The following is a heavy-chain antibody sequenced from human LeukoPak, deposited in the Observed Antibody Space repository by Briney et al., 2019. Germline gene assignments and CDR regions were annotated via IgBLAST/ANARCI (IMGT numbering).Heavy chain of an antibody. D-gene: IGHD1-26*01. J-gene: IGHJ3*02. V-gene: IGHV3-23*01. CDR3: AKDSGRHFERGVFDI. CDR1: GFTFSSYA. Sequence: GGSLRRSCAASGFTFSSYAMSWVRQAPGKGLEWVSAISGSGGSTYYADSVKGRFTISRDNSKNTLFLQMNSLRPEDTALYYCAKDSGRHFERGVFDIWGQGTMVTVSS. CDR2: ISGSGGST.